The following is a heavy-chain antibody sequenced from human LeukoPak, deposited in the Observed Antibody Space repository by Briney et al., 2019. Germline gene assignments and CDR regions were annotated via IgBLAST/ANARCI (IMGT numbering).Heavy chain of an antibody. CDR1: GFTFSSYS. CDR3: SRAPGYSSGFGY. V-gene: IGHV3-74*01. CDR2: ISSDGSST. Sequence: PGGSLRLSCAASGFTFSSYSMNWVRQAPGKGLVWVSRISSDGSSTNYADSVKGRFTISRDNAKNTLYLQMNSLRAEDTAVYYCSRAPGYSSGFGYWGQGTLVTVSS. J-gene: IGHJ4*02. D-gene: IGHD6-19*01.